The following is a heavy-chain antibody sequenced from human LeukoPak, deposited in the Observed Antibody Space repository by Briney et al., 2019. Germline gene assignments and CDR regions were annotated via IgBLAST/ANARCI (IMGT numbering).Heavy chain of an antibody. CDR2: VSAIGGST. D-gene: IGHD1-1*01. J-gene: IGHJ4*02. CDR1: GFTFSSYA. CDR3: AINWNLDY. V-gene: IGHV3-23*01. Sequence: GGSLRLCCAASGFTFSSYAMGWFRQAPGKGLEWVSFVSAIGGSTSYADSVKGRFTISRDNSRNTLDLQMNSLRADDTAVYYCAINWNLDYWGQGTLVTVSS.